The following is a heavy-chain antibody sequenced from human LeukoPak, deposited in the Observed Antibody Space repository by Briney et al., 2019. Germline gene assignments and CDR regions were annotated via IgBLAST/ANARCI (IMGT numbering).Heavy chain of an antibody. D-gene: IGHD6-13*01. Sequence: GSLRLSCAASGFTFSSYGMSWVRQAPGKGLEWVSVIYSGGSTYYADSVKGRFTISRDNSKNTLYLQMNSLRAEDTAVYYCATRAAGRMSWGQGTLVTVSS. CDR1: GFTFSSYG. CDR3: ATRAAGRMS. CDR2: IYSGGST. J-gene: IGHJ5*02. V-gene: IGHV3-66*04.